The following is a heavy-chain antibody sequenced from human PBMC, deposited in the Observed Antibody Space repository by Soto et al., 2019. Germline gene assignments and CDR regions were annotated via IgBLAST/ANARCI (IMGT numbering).Heavy chain of an antibody. V-gene: IGHV4-59*08. Sequence: LSLTCTVSGGSISSYDWSWIRQPPGKGLEWIGYIYYSGSTNYNPSLKSRVTISVDTSKNQFSLKLSSVTAADTAVYYCARTVGEWLRLYYYYMDVWGKGTTVTVSS. CDR1: GGSISSYD. CDR3: ARTVGEWLRLYYYYMDV. J-gene: IGHJ6*03. D-gene: IGHD5-12*01. CDR2: IYYSGST.